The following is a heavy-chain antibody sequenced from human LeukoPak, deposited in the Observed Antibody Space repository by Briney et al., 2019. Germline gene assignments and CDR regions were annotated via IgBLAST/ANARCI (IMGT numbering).Heavy chain of an antibody. CDR3: ARNGTNNYFDD. D-gene: IGHD2-2*01. Sequence: PSETLSLTCAVSGYSLSSGYYWGWIRQPPGKGLEWIGSIYHSGSTHYNPSLKSRVTISVDTSKNQFSLKLNSVTAADTAVYYCARNGTNNYFDDWGQGTLVTVSS. V-gene: IGHV4-38-2*01. J-gene: IGHJ4*02. CDR2: IYHSGST. CDR1: GYSLSSGYY.